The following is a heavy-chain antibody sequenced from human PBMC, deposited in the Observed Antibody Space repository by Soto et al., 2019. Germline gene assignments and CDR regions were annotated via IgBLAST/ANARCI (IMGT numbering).Heavy chain of an antibody. Sequence: SQTLSLTCAISGDSVSSNSAAWNWIRQSPSRGLEWLGRTYYRSKWYNDYAVSVKSRITINPDTSKNQFSLQLNSVTPEDTAVYYCAREPGGSYYIPSTHHHYRLAVSGQRTTVTVSS. J-gene: IGHJ6*02. V-gene: IGHV6-1*01. CDR2: TYYRSKWYN. CDR3: AREPGGSYYIPSTHHHYRLAV. CDR1: GDSVSSNSAA. D-gene: IGHD1-26*01.